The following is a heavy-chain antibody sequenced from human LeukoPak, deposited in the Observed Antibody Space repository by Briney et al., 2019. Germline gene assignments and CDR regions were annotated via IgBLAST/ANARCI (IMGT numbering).Heavy chain of an antibody. CDR2: ISAYNGNT. V-gene: IGHV1-18*01. CDR3: ARAFRYYYGSGSYHYYFDY. Sequence: GASVKVSCKASGYTFTSYGISWVRQAPGQGLEWMGWISAYNGNTNYAQKLQGRVTMTTGTSTSTAYMELRSLRSDDTAVCYCARAFRYYYGSGSYHYYFDYWGQGTLVTVSS. J-gene: IGHJ4*02. D-gene: IGHD3-10*01. CDR1: GYTFTSYG.